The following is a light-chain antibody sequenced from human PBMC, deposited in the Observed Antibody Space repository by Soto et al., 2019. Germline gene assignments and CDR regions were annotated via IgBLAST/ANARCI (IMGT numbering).Light chain of an antibody. CDR1: SSDIGGYNY. CDR3: SSYTSSSTLYV. Sequence: QSVLTQPASVSGSPGQSITISCTGTSSDIGGYNYVSWYQQHPGKAPKLMIYDVSNRPLGVSYRFSGSKSGNTASLTISGLQAEDEADYYCSSYTSSSTLYVFGTGTKVTVL. J-gene: IGLJ1*01. CDR2: DVS. V-gene: IGLV2-14*01.